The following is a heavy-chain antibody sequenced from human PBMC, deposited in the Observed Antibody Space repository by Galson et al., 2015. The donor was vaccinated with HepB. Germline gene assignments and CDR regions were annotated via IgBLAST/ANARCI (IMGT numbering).Heavy chain of an antibody. V-gene: IGHV3-33*01. D-gene: IGHD3-16*01. Sequence: SLRLSCAASGFTFSSYGMHWVRQAPGKGLEWVAVIWYDGSNKYYADSVKGRFTISRDNSKNTLYLQMNSLRAEDTAVYYCARDRMGSAFDIWGQGTMVTVSS. CDR2: IWYDGSNK. J-gene: IGHJ3*02. CDR3: ARDRMGSAFDI. CDR1: GFTFSSYG.